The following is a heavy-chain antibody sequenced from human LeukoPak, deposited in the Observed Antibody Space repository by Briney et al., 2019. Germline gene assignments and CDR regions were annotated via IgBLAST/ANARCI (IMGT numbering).Heavy chain of an antibody. D-gene: IGHD3-9*01. CDR1: GGSISSYY. CDR2: ISYSGST. J-gene: IGHJ3*02. CDR3: ARQGYDILTGYIDAFDI. Sequence: SETLSLTCTVSGGSISSYYWSWIRQPPGKGLEWLGYISYSGSTNYNPSLKGRVTISIDTSKNQFSLKLRSVTAADTAIYYCARQGYDILTGYIDAFDIWGLGTMVTVSS. V-gene: IGHV4-59*08.